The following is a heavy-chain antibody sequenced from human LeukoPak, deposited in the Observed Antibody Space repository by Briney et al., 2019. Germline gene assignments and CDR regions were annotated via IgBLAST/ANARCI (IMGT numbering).Heavy chain of an antibody. Sequence: PSETLSLTCAVYGGSFSGFYWTWIRQPPGKGLEWIGEINHSGSTNYNPSLKSRVTISVDTSKNQFSLKLSSVTAADTAVYYCVRSDDFWSGYYGYWGQGTLVTVSS. D-gene: IGHD3-3*01. CDR3: VRSDDFWSGYYGY. CDR1: GGSFSGFY. CDR2: INHSGST. V-gene: IGHV4-34*01. J-gene: IGHJ4*02.